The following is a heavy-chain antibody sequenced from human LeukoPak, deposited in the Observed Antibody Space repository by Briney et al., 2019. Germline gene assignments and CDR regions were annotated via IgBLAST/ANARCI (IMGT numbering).Heavy chain of an antibody. CDR2: MNPNSGNT. J-gene: IGHJ4*02. V-gene: IGHV1-8*01. Sequence: ASVKVSCKASGYTFTSYDINWVRQATGQGLEWMGWMNPNSGNTGYAQKFQGRVTMTRNTSIGTAYMELSSLRSEDTAVYYCVTGFTTMAVDYFDYWGQGTLVTVSP. CDR3: VTGFTTMAVDYFDY. CDR1: GYTFTSYD. D-gene: IGHD5-18*01.